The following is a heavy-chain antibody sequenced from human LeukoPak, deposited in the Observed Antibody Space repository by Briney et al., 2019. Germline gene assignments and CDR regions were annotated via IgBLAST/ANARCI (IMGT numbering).Heavy chain of an antibody. J-gene: IGHJ6*03. CDR2: IYYSGST. CDR1: GGSISSRPYY. V-gene: IGHV4-61*01. Sequence: SETLSLTCTVSGGSISSRPYYWSWIRQPPGKGLEWIGYIYYSGSTNYNPSLKSRVTISVDTSKNQFSLKLSSVTAADTAVYYCARAVSWTDYYYYMDVWGKGTTVTVSS. CDR3: ARAVSWTDYYYYMDV. D-gene: IGHD6-13*01.